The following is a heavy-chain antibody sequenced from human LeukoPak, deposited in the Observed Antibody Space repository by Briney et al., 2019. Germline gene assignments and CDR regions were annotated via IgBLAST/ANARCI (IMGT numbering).Heavy chain of an antibody. J-gene: IGHJ4*02. CDR2: IIPIFGTA. CDR3: ARDGLTYDSSAQTL. Sequence: GASVKVSCKASGSTFSSYAISWVRQAPGQGLEWMGGIIPIFGTANYAQKFQGRVTITTDESTSTAYKELSSLRSEDTAVYYCARDGLTYDSSAQTLWGQGTLVTVSS. V-gene: IGHV1-69*05. D-gene: IGHD3-22*01. CDR1: GSTFSSYA.